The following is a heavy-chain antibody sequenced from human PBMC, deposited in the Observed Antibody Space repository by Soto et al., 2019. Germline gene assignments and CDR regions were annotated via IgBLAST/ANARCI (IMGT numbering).Heavy chain of an antibody. D-gene: IGHD2-15*01. CDR2: IYYSGST. CDR1: GGSISSSSYY. Sequence: PSETLSLTCTVSGGSISSSSYYWGWIRPPPGKGLEWIGSIYYSGSTYYNPSLKSRVTISVDTSKNQFSLKLSSVTAADTAVYYCARKVRGPKDNYYGMDVWGQGTTVTVSS. J-gene: IGHJ6*02. V-gene: IGHV4-39*01. CDR3: ARKVRGPKDNYYGMDV.